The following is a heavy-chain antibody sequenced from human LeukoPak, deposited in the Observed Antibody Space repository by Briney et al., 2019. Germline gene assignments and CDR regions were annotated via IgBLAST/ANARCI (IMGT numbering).Heavy chain of an antibody. CDR1: GYSFTSYW. V-gene: IGHV5-10-1*01. J-gene: IGHJ6*04. Sequence: GESLSISCKGSGYSFTSYWISWVRQMPGKGLEWMGRIDPSDSYTNYSPSFQGHVTISADKSISTAYLQWSSLKASDTAMYYCAIEARSLDYYYGMDVWGKGTTVTVSS. CDR3: AIEARSLDYYYGMDV. CDR2: IDPSDSYT.